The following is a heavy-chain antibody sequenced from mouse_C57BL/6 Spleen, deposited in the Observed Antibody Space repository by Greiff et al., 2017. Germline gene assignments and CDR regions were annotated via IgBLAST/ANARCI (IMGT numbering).Heavy chain of an antibody. J-gene: IGHJ4*01. CDR3: ARQGLEVVAMEDY. V-gene: IGHV14-3*01. Sequence: VHVKQSVAELVRPGASVKLSCTASGFNIKNTYMHWVKQRPEQGLEWIGRIDPANGNTKYAPKFQGKATITADTSSNTAYLQLSSLTSEDTAIYYCARQGLEVVAMEDYWGQGTSVTVSS. D-gene: IGHD1-1*01. CDR2: IDPANGNT. CDR1: GFNIKNTY.